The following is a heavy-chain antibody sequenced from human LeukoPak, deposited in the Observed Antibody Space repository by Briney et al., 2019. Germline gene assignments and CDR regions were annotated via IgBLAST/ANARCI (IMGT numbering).Heavy chain of an antibody. J-gene: IGHJ6*03. CDR1: GGSISSYY. Sequence: SETLSLTCTVSGGSISSYYWSWIRQPPGKGLEWIGYIYYSGSTNYNPSLKSRVTISVDTSKNQFSLKLSSVTAADTAVYYCARDLLLSSSWYYMDVWGKGTTVTVSS. V-gene: IGHV4-59*01. CDR2: IYYSGST. D-gene: IGHD6-13*01. CDR3: ARDLLLSSSWYYMDV.